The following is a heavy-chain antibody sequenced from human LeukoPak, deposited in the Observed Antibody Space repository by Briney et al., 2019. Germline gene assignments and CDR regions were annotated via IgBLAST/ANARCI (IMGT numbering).Heavy chain of an antibody. J-gene: IGHJ6*03. D-gene: IGHD1-26*01. CDR2: ISSSGSTI. Sequence: GGSLRLSCAASGFTFDDYGMSWVRQAPGKGLEWVSYISSSGSTIYYADSVKGRFTISRDNAKNSLYLQMNSLRAEDTAVYYCARARGATYYYYYMDVWGKGTTVTVSS. CDR1: GFTFDDYG. CDR3: ARARGATYYYYYMDV. V-gene: IGHV3-11*04.